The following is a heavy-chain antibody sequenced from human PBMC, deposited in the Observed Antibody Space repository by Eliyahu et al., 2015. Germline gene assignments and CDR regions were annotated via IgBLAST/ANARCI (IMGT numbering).Heavy chain of an antibody. CDR3: ATYSRGWHPHDAFDI. CDR1: GYIFTDYS. V-gene: IGHV1-2*02. J-gene: IGHJ3*02. Sequence: QVQVVQSGAEVKKPGASVKVSCKSSGYIFTDYSMHWVRQVPGQGLEWMGWINPNSGVTNYAQKFQGRVTMTRDTSISTVYMELSSLRSDDTAFYYCATYSRGWHPHDAFDIWGQGTLVTVSS. CDR2: INPNSGVT. D-gene: IGHD3-22*01.